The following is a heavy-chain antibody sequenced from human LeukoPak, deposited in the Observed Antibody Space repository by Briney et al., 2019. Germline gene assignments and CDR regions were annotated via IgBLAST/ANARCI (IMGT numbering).Heavy chain of an antibody. D-gene: IGHD1/OR15-1a*01. Sequence: QSGGSLRLSCAASGFIVSSNYMSWVRQAPGKGLEWVSVIYNGGTTYYADSVKGRFTISRDNSKNTLYLQMNSLRAEDTAVYYCAAKNTWTYGMDVWGQGTTVTVSS. CDR1: GFIVSSNY. CDR3: AAKNTWTYGMDV. CDR2: IYNGGTT. J-gene: IGHJ6*02. V-gene: IGHV3-66*01.